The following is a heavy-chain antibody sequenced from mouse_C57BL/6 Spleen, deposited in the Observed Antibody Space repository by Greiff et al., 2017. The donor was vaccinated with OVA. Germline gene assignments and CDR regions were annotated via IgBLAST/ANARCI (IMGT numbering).Heavy chain of an antibody. D-gene: IGHD1-1*01. Sequence: VQLQQSGAELAKPGASVTLSCKASGYTFTSYWMHWVKQRPGQGLDWLGSINPSSGYTTYTQKFKDKATLTADKSSSTDYMQVSSLTYEDSAVYYCASFYGSNTSAMDYWGQGTSVTVSS. V-gene: IGHV1-7*01. CDR3: ASFYGSNTSAMDY. CDR2: INPSSGYT. CDR1: GYTFTSYW. J-gene: IGHJ4*01.